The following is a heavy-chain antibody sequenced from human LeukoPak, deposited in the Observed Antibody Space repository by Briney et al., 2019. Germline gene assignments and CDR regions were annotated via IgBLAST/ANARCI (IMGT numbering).Heavy chain of an antibody. CDR3: ARGRCSSTSCYTHKVVVLYYYYGMDV. J-gene: IGHJ6*02. V-gene: IGHV1-2*02. CDR2: INPNSGGT. Sequence: ASVKVSCKASGYTFTGYYMHWVRQAPGQGLEWMGWINPNSGGTNYAQKFQGRVTMTRDTSISTAYMELSRLRSDDTAVYYCARGRCSSTSCYTHKVVVLYYYYGMDVWGQGTTVTVSS. CDR1: GYTFTGYY. D-gene: IGHD2-2*02.